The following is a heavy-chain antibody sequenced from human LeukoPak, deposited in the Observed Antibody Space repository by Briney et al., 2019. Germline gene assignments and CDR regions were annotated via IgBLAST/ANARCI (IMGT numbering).Heavy chain of an antibody. D-gene: IGHD6-19*01. CDR1: GDSVSSNSAA. Sequence: SQTLSLTCAISGDSVSSNSAAWNWIRQSPSRGLEWLGRTYYRSKWYNDYAVSVKSRITINPDTSKNQFSLQLNSVTPEDTAVYYCARGRGIAVAGKGYYYYYYMDVWGKGTTVTISS. CDR3: ARGRGIAVAGKGYYYYYYMDV. CDR2: TYYRSKWYN. J-gene: IGHJ6*03. V-gene: IGHV6-1*01.